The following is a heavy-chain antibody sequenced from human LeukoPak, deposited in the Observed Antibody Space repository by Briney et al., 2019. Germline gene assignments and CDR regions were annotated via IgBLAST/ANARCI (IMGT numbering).Heavy chain of an antibody. D-gene: IGHD4-17*01. V-gene: IGHV3-21*01. CDR1: GFTFSSYS. Sequence: PGGSLRLSCAASGFTFSSYSMNWVRQAPGKGLEWVSSISSSSSYIYYADSLKGRFTISRDNAKNSLYLQMNSLRAEDTAVYYCARDLGGDLFDYWGQGTLVTVSS. CDR3: ARDLGGDLFDY. CDR2: ISSSSSYI. J-gene: IGHJ4*02.